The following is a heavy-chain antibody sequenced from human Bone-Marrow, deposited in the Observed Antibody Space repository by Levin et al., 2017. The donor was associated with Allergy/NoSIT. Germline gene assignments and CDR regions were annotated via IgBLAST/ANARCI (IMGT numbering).Heavy chain of an antibody. CDR2: IYYPGNT. D-gene: IGHD3-10*01. V-gene: IGHV4-31*02. CDR1: GESVSSSGFY. CDR3: ARESVYYGSGSWIDC. Sequence: SETLSLTCTVSGESVSSSGFYWTWIRQYPGKGLEWIGHIYYPGNTSYNPSLKSRVSISEATSKNQFSLKLASVTAADTAVYYCARESVYYGSGSWIDCWGQGTLVTVSS. J-gene: IGHJ4*02.